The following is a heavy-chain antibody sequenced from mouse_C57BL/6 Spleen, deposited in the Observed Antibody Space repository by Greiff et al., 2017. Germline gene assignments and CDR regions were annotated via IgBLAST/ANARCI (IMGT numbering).Heavy chain of an antibody. CDR1: GFSLTSYG. CDR2: IWSGGST. J-gene: IGHJ3*01. CDR3: ARRYYGRSYGFAY. V-gene: IGHV2-2*01. D-gene: IGHD1-1*01. Sequence: QVQLKESGPGLVQPSQSLYITGTVSGFSLTSYGVHWVRQSPGKGLEWLGVIWSGGSTDYNAAFISRLSISKDNSKSQVFFKMNSLQADDTAIYYCARRYYGRSYGFAYWGQGTLVTVSA.